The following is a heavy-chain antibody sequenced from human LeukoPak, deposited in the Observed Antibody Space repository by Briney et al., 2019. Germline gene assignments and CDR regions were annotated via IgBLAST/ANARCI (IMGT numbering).Heavy chain of an antibody. CDR3: ARLLYGSGSYPYYYYGMDV. V-gene: IGHV3-20*01. CDR1: GFTFDDYG. CDR2: INWNGGST. Sequence: GGSLRLSCAASGFTFDDYGMSWVRQAPGKGLEWVSGINWNGGSTGYADSVKGRFTISRDNAKNSLYLQMNSLRAEDTALYHCARLLYGSGSYPYYYYGMDVWGQGTTVTVSS. J-gene: IGHJ6*02. D-gene: IGHD3-10*01.